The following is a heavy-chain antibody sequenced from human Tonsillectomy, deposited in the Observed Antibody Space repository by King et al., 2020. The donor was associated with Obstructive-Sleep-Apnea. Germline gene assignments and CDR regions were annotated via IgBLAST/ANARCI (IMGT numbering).Heavy chain of an antibody. CDR2: FYYIGST. CDR3: ARVPDYYDSSGYFHWYFDL. D-gene: IGHD3-22*01. J-gene: IGHJ2*01. CDR1: GGSISSGDDY. V-gene: IGHV4-30-4*01. Sequence: VQLQESGPGLVKPSQTLSLTCTVSGGSISSGDDYWSWIRQPPGKSLEWIGCFYYIGSTFSNPSLKSRVTISVDTSKNQFSLKLSSVTAADTAVYYCARVPDYYDSSGYFHWYFDLWGRGTLVTVSS.